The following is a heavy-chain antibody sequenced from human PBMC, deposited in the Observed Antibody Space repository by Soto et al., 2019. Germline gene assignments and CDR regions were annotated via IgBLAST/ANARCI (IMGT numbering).Heavy chain of an antibody. CDR2: IYHSGST. CDR3: ARRGGGVVLAATTPFDY. Sequence: QVPLQESGPRLVRPSGTLSLTCNVSRGSITTANWWNWVRQPPGRGLEWIGEIYHSGSTNYHLSLKSRVTLSVDKSKNQFSLTLSSVTAADTAIYYCARRGGGVVLAATTPFDYWGQGILVTVSS. J-gene: IGHJ4*02. D-gene: IGHD2-15*01. CDR1: RGSITTANW. V-gene: IGHV4-4*02.